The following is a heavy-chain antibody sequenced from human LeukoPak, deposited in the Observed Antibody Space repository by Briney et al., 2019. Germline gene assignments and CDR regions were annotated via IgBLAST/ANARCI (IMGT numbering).Heavy chain of an antibody. J-gene: IGHJ4*02. D-gene: IGHD2-2*02. CDR1: GGSISSYY. V-gene: IGHV4-34*01. CDR3: ARGYCSSTSCYTFDY. CDR2: INHSGST. Sequence: ETLSLTCIVSGGSISSYYWSWIRQPPGKGLEWIGEINHSGSTNYNPSLKSRVTISVDTSKNQFSLKLSSVTAADTAVYYCARGYCSSTSCYTFDYWGQGTLVTVSS.